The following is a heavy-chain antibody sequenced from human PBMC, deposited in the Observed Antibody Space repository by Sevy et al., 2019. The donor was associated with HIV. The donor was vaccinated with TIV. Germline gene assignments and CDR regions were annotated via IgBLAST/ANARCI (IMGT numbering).Heavy chain of an antibody. CDR1: GYTFTSYY. V-gene: IGHV1-46*01. CDR3: ARVAMGYYFDY. CDR2: INPSGGST. D-gene: IGHD3-22*01. J-gene: IGHJ4*02. Sequence: ASVKVSCKASGYTFTSYYMHWVRQAPGQGLEWLGIINPSGGSTSYAQKFQGRVTMTRDTSTSTVYMELSSLRSEDTAVYYCARVAMGYYFDYWGPGTLVTVSS.